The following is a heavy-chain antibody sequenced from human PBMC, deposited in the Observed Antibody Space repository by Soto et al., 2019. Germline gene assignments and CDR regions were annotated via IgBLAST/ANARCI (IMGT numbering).Heavy chain of an antibody. J-gene: IGHJ6*02. CDR2: IIPIFGKA. CDR1: GGTFSSYA. Sequence: VKVSCKASGGTFSSYAISWVRQAPGQGLEWMGGIIPIFGKANYAQKFQGRVTITADKSTSTAYMELSSLRSEDTAGYYCASEVVELTHYYYGMDVWGQGTTVTVSS. CDR3: ASEVVELTHYYYGMDV. D-gene: IGHD1-7*01. V-gene: IGHV1-69*06.